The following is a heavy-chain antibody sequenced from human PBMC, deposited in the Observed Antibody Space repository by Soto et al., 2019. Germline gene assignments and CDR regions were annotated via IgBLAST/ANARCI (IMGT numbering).Heavy chain of an antibody. D-gene: IGHD6-19*01. CDR2: IIPIFGTA. V-gene: IGHV1-69*14. CDR1: GGTFSSYA. Sequence: QVQLVQSGAEVKKPGSSVKVSCKASGGTFSSYAISWVRQAPGQGLEWMGGIIPIFGTANYAQKFQGRVTMTPVKATSTAYMRLSSLRPQDTAVYYCARSPTPSAVGWFDPWGQGTLVTVSS. CDR3: ARSPTPSAVGWFDP. J-gene: IGHJ5*02.